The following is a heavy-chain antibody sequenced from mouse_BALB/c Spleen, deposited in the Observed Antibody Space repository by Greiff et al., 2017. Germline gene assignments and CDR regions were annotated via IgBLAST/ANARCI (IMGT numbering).Heavy chain of an antibody. CDR1: GFTFTDYY. J-gene: IGHJ4*01. Sequence: EVQLVESGGGLVQPGGSLRLSCATSGFTFTDYYMSWVRQPPGKALEWLGFIRNKANGYTTEYSASVKGRFTISRDNSQSILYLQMNTLRAEDSATYYCARSYGSSYRDYAMDYWGQGTSVTVSS. V-gene: IGHV7-3*02. CDR3: ARSYGSSYRDYAMDY. D-gene: IGHD1-1*01. CDR2: IRNKANGYTT.